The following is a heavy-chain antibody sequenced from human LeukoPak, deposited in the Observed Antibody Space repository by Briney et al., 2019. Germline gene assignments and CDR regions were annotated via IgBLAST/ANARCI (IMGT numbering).Heavy chain of an antibody. D-gene: IGHD4-23*01. CDR2: VAYSGSP. CDR1: GDSISDFY. J-gene: IGHJ5*02. Sequence: SETLSLTCTVSGDSISDFYWSWIRQTPGKGLEWVGQVAYSGSPNSDPSLKNRVTMSVDMSKKQISLKLTSLTAADTAVYYCARETKVGNWFDPWGQGTLVTVSS. CDR3: ARETKVGNWFDP. V-gene: IGHV4-59*01.